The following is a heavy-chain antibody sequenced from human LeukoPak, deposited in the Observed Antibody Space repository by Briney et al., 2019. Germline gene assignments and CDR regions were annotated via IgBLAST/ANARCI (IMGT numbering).Heavy chain of an antibody. V-gene: IGHV4-59*01. D-gene: IGHD2-21*01. CDR1: GGSIRSYY. CDR3: ARDRDYVGGFDP. Sequence: MSSETLSLTCTVSGGSIRSYYWSWIRQPPGKGLEWIGYISYSGSTNYNPSLRSRVTISVDTSENHLSLKVTSVTAADTAVYYCARDRDYVGGFDPWGQGILVTVSS. CDR2: ISYSGST. J-gene: IGHJ5*02.